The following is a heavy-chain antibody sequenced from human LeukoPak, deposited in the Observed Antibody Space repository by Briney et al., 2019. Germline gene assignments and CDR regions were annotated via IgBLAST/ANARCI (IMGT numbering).Heavy chain of an antibody. CDR1: GFTFDDYA. J-gene: IGHJ4*02. D-gene: IGHD3-22*01. CDR3: AKDLYYYDSSGYYSPDY. CDR2: ISGDGGST. Sequence: GGSLRLSCAASGFTFDDYAMHWVRQAPGKGLEWDSLISGDGGSTYYADSVKGRFTISRDNSKNSLYLQMNSLRTEDTALYYCAKDLYYYDSSGYYSPDYWGQGTLVTVSS. V-gene: IGHV3-43*02.